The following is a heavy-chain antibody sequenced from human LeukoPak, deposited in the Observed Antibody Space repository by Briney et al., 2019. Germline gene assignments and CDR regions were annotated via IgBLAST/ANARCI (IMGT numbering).Heavy chain of an antibody. D-gene: IGHD3-16*02. CDR1: GGSISSYY. Sequence: SETLSLTCTVSGGSISSYYWSWIRQPPGKGLEWIGYIYYSGSTNYNPSLKSRVTISVDTSKNQFSLKLSSVTAADTAVYYCARDREGITFGGVIDNNWFDPWGQGTLVTVSS. CDR2: IYYSGST. J-gene: IGHJ5*02. V-gene: IGHV4-59*01. CDR3: ARDREGITFGGVIDNNWFDP.